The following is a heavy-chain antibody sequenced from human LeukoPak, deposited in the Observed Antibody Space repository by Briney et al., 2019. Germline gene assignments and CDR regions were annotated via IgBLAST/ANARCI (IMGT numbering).Heavy chain of an antibody. CDR2: INPNSGGT. CDR1: GYTFTGYY. Sequence: ASVKVSCKASGYTFTGYYMHWVRPAPGQGLEWMGWINPNSGGTNYAQKFKGRVTMTRDTSISTAYMELSRLRSDDTAVYYCASEDIVATIPEFWSQGTLVTVSS. D-gene: IGHD5-12*01. V-gene: IGHV1-2*02. CDR3: ASEDIVATIPEF. J-gene: IGHJ4*02.